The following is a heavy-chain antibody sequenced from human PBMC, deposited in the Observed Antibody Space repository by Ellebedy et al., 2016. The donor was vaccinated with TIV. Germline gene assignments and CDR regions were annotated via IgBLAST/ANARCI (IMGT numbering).Heavy chain of an antibody. D-gene: IGHD3-16*02. CDR1: GFTFSSYW. CDR2: IKQDGSEK. Sequence: PGGSLRLSCAASGFTFSSYWMSWVRQAPGKGLEWVANIKQDGSEKYYVDSVKGRFTISRDNAKNSLYLQMNSLRAEDTGVYYCARDEGIYINYRFDYWGQGALVTVSS. CDR3: ARDEGIYINYRFDY. J-gene: IGHJ4*02. V-gene: IGHV3-7*01.